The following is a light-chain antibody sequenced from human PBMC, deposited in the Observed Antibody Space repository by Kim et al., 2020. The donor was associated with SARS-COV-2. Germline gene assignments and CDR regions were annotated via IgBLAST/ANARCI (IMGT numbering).Light chain of an antibody. J-gene: IGLJ3*02. V-gene: IGLV6-57*03. CDR1: SGGIASNH. Sequence: GRTVTISCTRSSGGIASNHVQWYQQRPGSAPTTVIYEDSLRASGVPYRFSGSIDSSSNSASLTISGLKTEDEADYYCQSYDSRFWVFGVGTQLTVL. CDR2: EDS. CDR3: QSYDSRFWV.